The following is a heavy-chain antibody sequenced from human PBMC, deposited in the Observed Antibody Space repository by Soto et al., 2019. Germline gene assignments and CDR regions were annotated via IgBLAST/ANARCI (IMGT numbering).Heavy chain of an antibody. CDR1: GFTFNNHW. D-gene: IGHD6-19*01. CDR2: IKLDVNEN. CDR3: ARETSGWNDAFDI. V-gene: IGHV3-7*05. Sequence: PGGSLRLSCAASGFTFNNHWMSWVRQAPGKGLEWVANIKLDVNENYYVDSVKGRFTISRENAKTSLYLQMNSLRVEDTAVYYCARETSGWNDAFDIWGQGTMVTVSS. J-gene: IGHJ3*02.